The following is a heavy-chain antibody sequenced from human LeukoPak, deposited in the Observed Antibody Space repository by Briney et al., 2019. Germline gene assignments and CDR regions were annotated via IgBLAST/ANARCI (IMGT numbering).Heavy chain of an antibody. CDR3: AREGGKVVIASITFDY. CDR2: IKQDGSEK. CDR1: GGSFSGYY. D-gene: IGHD2-21*01. Sequence: ETLSLTXAVYGGSFSGYYWSWVRQAPGKGLEWVANIKQDGSEKYYVDSVKGRFTISRDNAKNSLYLQMNSLRAEDTAVYYCAREGGKVVIASITFDYWGQGTLVTVSS. V-gene: IGHV3-7*01. J-gene: IGHJ4*02.